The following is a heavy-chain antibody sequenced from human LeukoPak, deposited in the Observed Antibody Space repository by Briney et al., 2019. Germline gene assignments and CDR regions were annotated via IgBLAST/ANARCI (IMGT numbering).Heavy chain of an antibody. CDR1: GFTFSSYS. D-gene: IGHD3-16*01. J-gene: IGHJ6*03. V-gene: IGHV3-48*01. Sequence: GGSLRLSCAASGFTFSSYSMNWVRQAPGKGLEWVSYISSSSSTIDYADSVKGRCALSRDNAKNSLYLQMNSLRAEDTAVYYCARDYVYYYYYMDVWGKGTTVTVSS. CDR3: ARDYVYYYYYMDV. CDR2: ISSSSSTI.